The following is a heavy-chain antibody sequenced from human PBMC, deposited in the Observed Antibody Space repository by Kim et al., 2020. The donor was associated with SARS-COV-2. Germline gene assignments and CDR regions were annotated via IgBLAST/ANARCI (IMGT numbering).Heavy chain of an antibody. Sequence: GGSLRLSCAASGFTFSNYGMTWVRQTPGKGLEWVSSFTGDGLTHYADSVKGRFTISRDNSKNMLYLQMNSLRAEDTAVYYCGDYPGAGGPFSYWGQGTLV. J-gene: IGHJ4*02. CDR1: GFTFSNYG. CDR2: FTGDGLT. D-gene: IGHD5-12*01. CDR3: GDYPGAGGPFSY. V-gene: IGHV3-23*01.